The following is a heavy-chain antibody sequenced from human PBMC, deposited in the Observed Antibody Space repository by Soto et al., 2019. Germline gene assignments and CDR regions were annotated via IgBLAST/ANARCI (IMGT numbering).Heavy chain of an antibody. Sequence: GGSLRLSCAASGFTFSDHYMDWVRQAPGKGLEWVGRTRNKANSYTTEYAASVKGRFTISRDDSKNSLYLQMNSLKTEDTAVYYCARGSHYYDSSGYYYYYYYGMDVWGQGTTVTVSS. J-gene: IGHJ6*02. D-gene: IGHD3-22*01. CDR1: GFTFSDHY. CDR2: TRNKANSYTT. CDR3: ARGSHYYDSSGYYYYYYYGMDV. V-gene: IGHV3-72*01.